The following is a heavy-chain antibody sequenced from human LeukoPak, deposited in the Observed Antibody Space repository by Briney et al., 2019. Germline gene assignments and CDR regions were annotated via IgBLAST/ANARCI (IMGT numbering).Heavy chain of an antibody. CDR2: IYHSGST. Sequence: SQTLSLTCTVSGYSISSGYYWGWIRQPPGKGLEWIGSIYHSGSTYYNPSLKSRVTISADTSKNQFSLKLSSVTAADTAVYYCARDLDNWNYAFDIWGQGTMVTVSS. CDR3: ARDLDNWNYAFDI. J-gene: IGHJ3*02. D-gene: IGHD1-7*01. CDR1: GYSISSGYY. V-gene: IGHV4-38-2*02.